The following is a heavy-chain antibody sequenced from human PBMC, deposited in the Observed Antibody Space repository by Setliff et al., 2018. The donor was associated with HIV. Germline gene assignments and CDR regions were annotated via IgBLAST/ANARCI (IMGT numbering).Heavy chain of an antibody. V-gene: IGHV1-69*10. CDR1: GGTFSSYA. CDR3: ARTEVAGTNYYYYMDV. Sequence: SVKVSCKASGGTFSSYAISRVRQAPGQGLEWMGGIIPILGIANYAQKFQGRVTITTDESTSTAYMELSSLRSEDTAVYYCARTEVAGTNYYYYMDVWGKGTTVTVSS. J-gene: IGHJ6*03. CDR2: IIPILGIA. D-gene: IGHD6-19*01.